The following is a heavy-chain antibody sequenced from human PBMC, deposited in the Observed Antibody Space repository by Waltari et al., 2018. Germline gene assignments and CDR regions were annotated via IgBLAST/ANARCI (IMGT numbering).Heavy chain of an antibody. V-gene: IGHV3-23*01. CDR3: AKEGPTNGDYWHFDL. J-gene: IGHJ2*01. Sequence: EGQLLESGGGLVQPGGSLRLPCALSGLFFSAYAMGWVRQTPGKGLEWVSTISGNGETTYYADSVKGRFTISRDSSKNTLYLQMSSLGAADTAMYYCAKEGPTNGDYWHFDLWGRGTLVAVSS. D-gene: IGHD7-27*01. CDR1: GLFFSAYA. CDR2: ISGNGETT.